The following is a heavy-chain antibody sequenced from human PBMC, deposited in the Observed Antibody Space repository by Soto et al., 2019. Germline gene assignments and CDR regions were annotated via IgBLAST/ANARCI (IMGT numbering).Heavy chain of an antibody. J-gene: IGHJ4*02. CDR2: IIPIFGTA. CDR3: ARDRSLHSGTKYYFDY. Sequence: QVQLVQSGAEVKKPGSSVKVSCKASRGTFSSYAISWVRQAPGQGLEWMGGIIPIFGTANYAQKFQGRVTITADESTSTAYMELSSLRSEDTAVYYCARDRSLHSGTKYYFDYWGQGTLVTVSS. CDR1: RGTFSSYA. V-gene: IGHV1-69*12. D-gene: IGHD1-26*01.